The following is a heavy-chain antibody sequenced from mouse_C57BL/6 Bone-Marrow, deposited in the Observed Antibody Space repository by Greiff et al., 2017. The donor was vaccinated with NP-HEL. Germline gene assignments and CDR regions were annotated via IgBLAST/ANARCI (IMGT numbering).Heavy chain of an antibody. CDR3: ARSPLWLRRNYYAMDY. Sequence: VQLKQSGPGLAKPSQTLSLPCSVTGYSITSDYWNWIRKFPGNKLEYMGYISYSGSTYYNPSLKSRLSITRDTSKNQYYLQLNSVTTEDTATYYCARSPLWLRRNYYAMDYWGQGTSVTVSS. D-gene: IGHD2-2*01. J-gene: IGHJ4*01. CDR1: GYSITSDY. CDR2: ISYSGST. V-gene: IGHV3-8*01.